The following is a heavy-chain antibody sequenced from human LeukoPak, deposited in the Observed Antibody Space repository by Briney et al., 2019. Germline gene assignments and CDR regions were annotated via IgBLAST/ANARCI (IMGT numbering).Heavy chain of an antibody. V-gene: IGHV4-34*01. Sequence: PSETLSLTCDVSGVSFSTYYWSWIRQSPEKGLEWIGEVNHSGYTNYNPALKGRVTISVDTSKNQFSLKLSSVTAADTAVYYCARQLYGSDYWGQGTLCAVSS. CDR3: ARQLYGSDY. D-gene: IGHD4-17*01. J-gene: IGHJ4*02. CDR1: GVSFSTYY. CDR2: VNHSGYT.